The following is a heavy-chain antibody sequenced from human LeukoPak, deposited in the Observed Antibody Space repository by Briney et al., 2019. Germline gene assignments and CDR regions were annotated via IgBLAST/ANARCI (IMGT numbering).Heavy chain of an antibody. D-gene: IGHD3-16*01. J-gene: IGHJ5*02. CDR1: GYTFTNYG. Sequence: ASVKVSCKASGYTFTNYGVTWVRQATGQGLEWMGWMNPNSGNTGSAQRFQGRVTMTRNTSLSTAYMELTSLKSEDTAVYYCARGLGTYWGKDFLNWFDPWGQGTLVTVSS. CDR2: MNPNSGNT. V-gene: IGHV1-8*01. CDR3: ARGLGTYWGKDFLNWFDP.